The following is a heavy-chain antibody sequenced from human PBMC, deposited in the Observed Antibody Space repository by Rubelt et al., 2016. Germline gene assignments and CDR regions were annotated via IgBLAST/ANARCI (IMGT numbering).Heavy chain of an antibody. J-gene: IGHJ5*02. V-gene: IGHV4-39*01. CDR1: GGSISSSSYY. CDR2: IYYSGST. D-gene: IGHD3-3*01. Sequence: QLQLQESGPGLVKPSETLSLTCTVSGGSISSSSYYWGWIRQPPGKGLEWIGSIYYSGSTYYNPSLKSRVTISVDTSKNQCSLKLSSVTAADTAVYYCARGVTIFGVVTDGWFDPWGQGTLVTVSS. CDR3: ARGVTIFGVVTDGWFDP.